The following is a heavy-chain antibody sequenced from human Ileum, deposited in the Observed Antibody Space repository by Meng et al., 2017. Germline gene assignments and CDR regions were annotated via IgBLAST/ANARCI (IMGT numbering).Heavy chain of an antibody. CDR2: LYTSGIT. J-gene: IGHJ4*02. V-gene: IGHV4-4*07. D-gene: IGHD1-1*01. Sequence: QVPLKQSGPGLVKPSETLSLTRPVSGGSISGSFWGWIRQPAGKGLEWIGRLYTSGITNYNPSLKSRVTMSVDTSKSQFSLNLTSVTAADTAIYYCAREKQQLGFDSWGQGTLVTVSS. CDR1: GGSISGSF. CDR3: AREKQQLGFDS.